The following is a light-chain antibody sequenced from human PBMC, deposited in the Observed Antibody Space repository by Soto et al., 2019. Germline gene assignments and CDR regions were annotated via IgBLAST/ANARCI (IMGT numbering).Light chain of an antibody. CDR3: QSYDSSLSGSKV. CDR1: SSNIGAGFD. Sequence: QSVLTQPPSVSGAPGQRVTISCTGTSSNIGAGFDVHWYQQFPGTAPKVIIYGNTNRPPARHDRFSASKSGTSASLAISGLQAEDEADYYCQSYDSSLSGSKVFGTGTKLTVL. V-gene: IGLV1-40*01. J-gene: IGLJ1*01. CDR2: GNT.